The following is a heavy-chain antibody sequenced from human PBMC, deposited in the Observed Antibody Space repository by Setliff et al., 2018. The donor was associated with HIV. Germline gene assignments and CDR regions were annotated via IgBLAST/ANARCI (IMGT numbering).Heavy chain of an antibody. CDR1: GGSISSGSYY. CDR3: AREDYYDSSGYAFDI. V-gene: IGHV4-61*02. Sequence: SETLSLTCTVSGGSISSGSYYWSWIRQPAGKGLEWIGRIYTSGSTNYNPSLESRVTISLDTSKNQFSLKLSSMTAADTAVYYCAREDYYDSSGYAFDIWGQGTMVTV. D-gene: IGHD3-22*01. CDR2: IYTSGST. J-gene: IGHJ3*02.